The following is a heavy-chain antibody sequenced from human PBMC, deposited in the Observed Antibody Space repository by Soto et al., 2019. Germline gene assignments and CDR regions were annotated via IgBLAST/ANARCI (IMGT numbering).Heavy chain of an antibody. Sequence: GGSLRLSCAASGFTFSSYEMNWVRQAPGKGLEWVSYISSSGSTIYYADSVKGRFTISRDNAKNSLYLQMDSLRAEDTAVYYCARDLSIAAPFDYWGQGTLVTVSS. D-gene: IGHD6-6*01. CDR1: GFTFSSYE. V-gene: IGHV3-48*03. J-gene: IGHJ4*02. CDR2: ISSSGSTI. CDR3: ARDLSIAAPFDY.